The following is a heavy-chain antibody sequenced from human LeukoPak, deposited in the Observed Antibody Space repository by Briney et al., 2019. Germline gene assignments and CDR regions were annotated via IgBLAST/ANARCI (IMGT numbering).Heavy chain of an antibody. CDR1: GGSFSGYY. CDR2: INHSGST. D-gene: IGHD4-11*01. CDR3: ARGLVTTNPYFDY. V-gene: IGHV4-34*01. Sequence: SETLSLTCAVYGGSFSGYYWSWIRQPPGKGLEWIGEINHSGSTNYNPSLQSRVTISVDTSKNQFSLKLSSVTAADTAVYYCARGLVTTNPYFDYWGQGTLVTVSS. J-gene: IGHJ4*02.